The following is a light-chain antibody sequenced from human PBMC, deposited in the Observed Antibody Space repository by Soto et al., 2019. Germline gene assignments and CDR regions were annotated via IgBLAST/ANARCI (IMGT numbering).Light chain of an antibody. CDR2: DAS. CDR3: QQYDNLPLT. J-gene: IGKJ4*01. CDR1: QDISNY. V-gene: IGKV1-33*01. Sequence: DIQMTQSPSSLSASVGDRVTITCQASQDISNYLNWYQQKPGKAPKLLIYDASNLETGVPSRFSESGSGTDFTFTINSLQPEDIATYYCQQYDNLPLTFGGGTKVDIK.